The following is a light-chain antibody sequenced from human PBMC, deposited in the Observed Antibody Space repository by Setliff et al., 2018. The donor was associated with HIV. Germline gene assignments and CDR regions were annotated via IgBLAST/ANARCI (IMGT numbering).Light chain of an antibody. CDR2: EGS. CDR1: SSDVGSYDL. J-gene: IGLJ2*01. V-gene: IGLV2-23*01. Sequence: QSVLTQPASVSGSPGQSITISCTGTSSDVGSYDLVSWYQQHPGKAPKLMIYEGSKRPPGVSNRFSGSKSGNTASLTISGLQADDDADYYCCSYAGSSTKFGGGTKVTVL. CDR3: CSYAGSSTK.